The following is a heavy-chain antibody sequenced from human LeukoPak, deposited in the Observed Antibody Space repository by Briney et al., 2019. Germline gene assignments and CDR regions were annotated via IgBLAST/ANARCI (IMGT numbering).Heavy chain of an antibody. CDR3: ARDLALVVVPAATAFDI. Sequence: GGSLRLSCAASGFTFSSYAMSWVRQAPGKGLEWVSSISSSSSYIYYADSVKGRFTISRDNAKNSLYLQMNSLRAEDTAVYYCARDLALVVVPAATAFDIWGQGTMVTVSS. J-gene: IGHJ3*02. V-gene: IGHV3-21*01. CDR2: ISSSSSYI. CDR1: GFTFSSYA. D-gene: IGHD2-2*01.